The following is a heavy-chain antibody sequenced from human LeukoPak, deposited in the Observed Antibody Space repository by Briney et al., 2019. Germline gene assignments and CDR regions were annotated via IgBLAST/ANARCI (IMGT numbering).Heavy chain of an antibody. J-gene: IGHJ6*03. V-gene: IGHV3-64*01. CDR1: GYTLTELS. Sequence: GASVKVSCKVSGYTLTELSMHWVRQAPGKGLEYVSAISSNGGSTYYANSVKGRFTISRDNSKNTLYLQMGSLRAEDMAVYYCARDAYYDFWSGDYYYYYMDVWGKGTTVTVSS. CDR3: ARDAYYDFWSGDYYYYYMDV. D-gene: IGHD3-3*01. CDR2: ISSNGGST.